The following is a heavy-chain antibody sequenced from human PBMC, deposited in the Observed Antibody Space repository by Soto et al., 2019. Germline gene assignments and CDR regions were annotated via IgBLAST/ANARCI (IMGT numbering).Heavy chain of an antibody. V-gene: IGHV1-69*12. J-gene: IGHJ6*02. CDR2: IIPIFGTA. CDR3: ARGGPRIVLVPAAMPVDYYYGMDV. Sequence: QVQLVQSGAEVKKPGSSVKVSCKASGGTFSSYAISWVRQAPGQGLEWMGGIIPIFGTANYAQKFQGRVTITADESTSTAYMGLSSLRSEDTAVYYCARGGPRIVLVPAAMPVDYYYGMDVWGQGTTVTVSS. D-gene: IGHD2-2*01. CDR1: GGTFSSYA.